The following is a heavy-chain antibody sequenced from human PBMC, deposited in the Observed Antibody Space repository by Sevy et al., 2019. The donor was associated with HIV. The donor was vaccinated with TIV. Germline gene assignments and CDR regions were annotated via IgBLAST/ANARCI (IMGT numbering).Heavy chain of an antibody. V-gene: IGHV1-8*01. Sequence: GESLKISCKTSGYTFAPYDINWVRQATGQGLEWLGWMNPNSGNTGYAQKFQGRVNMTRDTSIRTAYMELSSLKSEDTAMYYCVRAVWGQQLTREIRFDPWGQGTLVTVSS. CDR3: VRAVWGQQLTREIRFDP. CDR1: GYTFAPYD. CDR2: MNPNSGNT. J-gene: IGHJ5*02. D-gene: IGHD3-16*01.